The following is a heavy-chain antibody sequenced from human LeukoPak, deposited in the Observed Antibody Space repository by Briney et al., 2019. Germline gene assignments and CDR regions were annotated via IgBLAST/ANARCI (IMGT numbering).Heavy chain of an antibody. J-gene: IGHJ6*02. D-gene: IGHD6-19*01. V-gene: IGHV3-30*18. CDR3: AKDPYSSGWYSGYGMDV. CDR2: ISYDGSNK. Sequence: PGGSLRLSCAASGLTFSSYGMHWVRQAPGKGLEWVAVISYDGSNKYHADSVKGRFTISRDNSKNTLYLQMNSLRAEDTAVYYCAKDPYSSGWYSGYGMDVWGQGTTVTVSS. CDR1: GLTFSSYG.